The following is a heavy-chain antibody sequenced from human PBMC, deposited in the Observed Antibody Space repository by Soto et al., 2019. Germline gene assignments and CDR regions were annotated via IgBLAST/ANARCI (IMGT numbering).Heavy chain of an antibody. CDR2: INAYNGNT. CDR1: GYTLTGYS. D-gene: IGHD6-19*01. CDR3: ARDFRYSSGWPRFDS. V-gene: IGHV1-3*01. Sequence: SVKFSCKASGYTLTGYSMHWVRQAPGQRLEWMGWINAYNGNTNYAQKLQGRVTMTTDTSTSTAYMELRSLRSDDTAVYYCARDFRYSSGWPRFDSWGQGTLVTVSS. J-gene: IGHJ4*02.